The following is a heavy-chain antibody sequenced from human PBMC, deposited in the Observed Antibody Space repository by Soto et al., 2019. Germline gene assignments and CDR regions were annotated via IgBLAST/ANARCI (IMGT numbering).Heavy chain of an antibody. CDR1: GYTFTSYG. CDR2: ISAYNGNT. CDR3: ARDLGYCSGGSCYYGSNFGY. Sequence: GASVKVSCKASGYTFTSYGISSVRQAPGQGHEWMGWISAYNGNTNYAQKLQGRVTMTTDTSTSTAYMELRSLRSDDTAVYYCARDLGYCSGGSCYYGSNFGYWGQGTLVTVSS. J-gene: IGHJ4*02. V-gene: IGHV1-18*01. D-gene: IGHD2-15*01.